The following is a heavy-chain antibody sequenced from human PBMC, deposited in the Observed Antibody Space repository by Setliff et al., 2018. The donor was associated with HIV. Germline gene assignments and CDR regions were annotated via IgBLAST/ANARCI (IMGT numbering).Heavy chain of an antibody. D-gene: IGHD6-19*01. Sequence: GASVKVSCKASGFTFTGYYLHWVRQAPGQGLEWMGWINPNSGGTTYAQKFQGRVTMTRDTSITTAYMELSSLRSEDTAVYYCATTSSGWYGEPGVNAFDIWGQGTMVTVSS. V-gene: IGHV1-2*02. CDR1: GFTFTGYY. CDR3: ATTSSGWYGEPGVNAFDI. J-gene: IGHJ3*02. CDR2: INPNSGGT.